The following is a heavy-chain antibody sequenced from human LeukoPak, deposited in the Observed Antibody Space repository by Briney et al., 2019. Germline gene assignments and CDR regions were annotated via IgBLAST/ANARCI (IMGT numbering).Heavy chain of an antibody. D-gene: IGHD2-2*01. CDR2: IYYSGST. V-gene: IGHV4-59*01. J-gene: IGHJ3*02. Sequence: SETLSLTCTVSGGSISSYYWSWIRQPPGKGLEWIGYIYYSGSTNYNPSLKSRVTISVDTSKNQFSLKLSSVTAADTAVYYCARVAISTDAFDIWGQGTMVTVSS. CDR3: ARVAISTDAFDI. CDR1: GGSISSYY.